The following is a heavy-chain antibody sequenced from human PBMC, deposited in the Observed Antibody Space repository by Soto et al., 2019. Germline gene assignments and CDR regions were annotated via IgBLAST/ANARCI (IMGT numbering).Heavy chain of an antibody. V-gene: IGHV2-5*02. J-gene: IGHJ4*02. CDR2: IYWDDDK. CDR1: GFSLTSGVG. CDR3: AHIDPEIVTVGGHGGFAY. D-gene: IGHD5-12*01. Sequence: QITLKESGPTLVRPPQTLTLTCTFSGFSLTSGVGVGWIRQPPGKALEWLALIYWDDDKRYSPSLKNRLTITTDTPNTQGVLTMTHVGPVDTATYFCAHIDPEIVTVGGHGGFAYWGQGTLVTVSS.